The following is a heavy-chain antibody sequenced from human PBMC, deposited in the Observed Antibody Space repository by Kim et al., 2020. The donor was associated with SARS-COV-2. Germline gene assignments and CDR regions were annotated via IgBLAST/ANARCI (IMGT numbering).Heavy chain of an antibody. CDR2: IIPIFGTA. CDR3: ARDPTPPVGGSNWYFDL. D-gene: IGHD3-16*01. J-gene: IGHJ2*01. CDR1: GGTFSSYA. Sequence: SVKVSCKASGGTFSSYAISWVRQAPGQGLEWMGGIIPIFGTANYAQKFQGRVTITADESTSTAYMELSSLRSEDTAVYYCARDPTPPVGGSNWYFDLWGRGTLVTVSS. V-gene: IGHV1-69*13.